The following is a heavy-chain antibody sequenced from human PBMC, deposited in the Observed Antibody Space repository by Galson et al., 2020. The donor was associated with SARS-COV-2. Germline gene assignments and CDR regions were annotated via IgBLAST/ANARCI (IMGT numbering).Heavy chain of an antibody. CDR2: INSGGDT. J-gene: IGHJ6*03. V-gene: IGHV4-34*01. D-gene: IGHD3-16*01. Sequence: SETLSLTCAVYGGSFSGYSWTWVRQAPGKGLEWIGEINSGGDTKYSQSLSSRVTLSVDTSRNQFSLKLTSVTAADTALYFCARGRQGVVPSPVLGLGPLYSYYYMDVWGKGTTVTVSS. CDR3: ARGRQGVVPSPVLGLGPLYSYYYMDV. CDR1: GGSFSGYS.